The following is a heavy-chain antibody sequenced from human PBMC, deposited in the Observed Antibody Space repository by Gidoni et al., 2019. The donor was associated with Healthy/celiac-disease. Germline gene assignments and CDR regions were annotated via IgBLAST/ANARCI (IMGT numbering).Heavy chain of an antibody. Sequence: EVQLVESGGGLVQPGGSLRLCCAAAGFTFSSYSLSWVRQAPGKGLEWVSAISGSGGSTYYADSVKGRFTISRDNSKNTLYLQMNSLRAEDTAVYYCAKSFAYCSGGSCYSDAFDIWGQGTMVTVSS. D-gene: IGHD2-15*01. CDR3: AKSFAYCSGGSCYSDAFDI. V-gene: IGHV3-23*04. J-gene: IGHJ3*02. CDR1: GFTFSSYS. CDR2: ISGSGGST.